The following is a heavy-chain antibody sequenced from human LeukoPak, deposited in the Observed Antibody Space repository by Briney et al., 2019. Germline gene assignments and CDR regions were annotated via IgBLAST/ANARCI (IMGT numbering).Heavy chain of an antibody. D-gene: IGHD6-13*01. CDR3: RAAADLNDY. Sequence: PGGSLRLSCAASGFTFSGSAMHWVRQASGKGLEWLGRIRSKADSCTTAYAASVKGRFIVSRDDSKNTAYLQMNSLKTEDTAVYYCRAAADLNDYWGQGTLVTVSS. CDR1: GFTFSGSA. CDR2: IRSKADSCTT. V-gene: IGHV3-73*01. J-gene: IGHJ4*02.